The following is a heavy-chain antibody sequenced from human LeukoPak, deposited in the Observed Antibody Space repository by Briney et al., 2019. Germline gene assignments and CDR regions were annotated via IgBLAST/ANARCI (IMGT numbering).Heavy chain of an antibody. Sequence: GGSLRLSCAASGFTFNDYAMHWVRQAPGKGLEWVSGISWNSGSIDYADSVKGRFTISRDDAKNSLYLQMNSLRAEDTALYYCARGNGDDSSAYYLSTTGAFDVWGQGTMVTVSS. D-gene: IGHD3-22*01. V-gene: IGHV3-9*01. CDR3: ARGNGDDSSAYYLSTTGAFDV. CDR1: GFTFNDYA. CDR2: ISWNSGSI. J-gene: IGHJ3*01.